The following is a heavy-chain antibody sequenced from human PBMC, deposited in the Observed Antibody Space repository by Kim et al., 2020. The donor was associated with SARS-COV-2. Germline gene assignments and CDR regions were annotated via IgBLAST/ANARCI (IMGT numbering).Heavy chain of an antibody. CDR2: VSANGGTT. V-gene: IGHV3-23*01. CDR1: GFTFSSSA. Sequence: GGSLRLSCAASGFTFSSSAMHWVRQAPGKGLEWVSIVSANGGTTYYADSVKGRFTISRDNSKSTLYLQMNSLRAEDTAVYYCAKRTVREHYGMDVWGQGTTVTVSS. D-gene: IGHD1-26*01. J-gene: IGHJ6*02. CDR3: AKRTVREHYGMDV.